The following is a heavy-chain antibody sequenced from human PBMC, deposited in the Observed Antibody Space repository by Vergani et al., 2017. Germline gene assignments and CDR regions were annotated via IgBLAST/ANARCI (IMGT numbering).Heavy chain of an antibody. J-gene: IGHJ6*03. Sequence: EVQLVESGGGLVQPGGSLRLSCAASGFTVSSNYMSWVRQAPGKGLELVSVIYSGGSTYYADSVKGRFTIARDNSKNTLYLQMNSLRAEDTAVYYCARDIRAYSYAGSPLGYMDVWGKGTTVTVSS. CDR1: GFTVSSNY. V-gene: IGHV3-66*02. CDR3: ARDIRAYSYAGSPLGYMDV. CDR2: IYSGGST. D-gene: IGHD5-18*01.